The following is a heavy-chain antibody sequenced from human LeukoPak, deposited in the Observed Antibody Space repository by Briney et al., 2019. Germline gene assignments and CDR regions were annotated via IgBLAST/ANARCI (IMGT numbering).Heavy chain of an antibody. CDR1: GGSISSVNYY. CDR2: IYYSGTT. CDR3: ARGLQGYWYFDL. J-gene: IGHJ2*01. V-gene: IGHV4-30-4*01. Sequence: SQTLSLTCTVSGGSISSVNYYWSWIRQPPGKGLEWIGYIYYSGTTFYNPSLKSRVTISVDTSNNQFSLKVSSVTAADTAVYYRARGLQGYWYFDLWGRGTLVTVSS.